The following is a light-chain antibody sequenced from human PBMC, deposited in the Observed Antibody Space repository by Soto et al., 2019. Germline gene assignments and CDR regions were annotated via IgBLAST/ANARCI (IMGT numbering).Light chain of an antibody. CDR2: DAS. Sequence: ETVLTQSPATLSLSPGERATLSCRASQSVSSYLAWYQQKPGQAPRLLISDASNRATGVPARFSGSGSGTDFTLTISSLEPEDFALYYCQQRSNWPLTFGGGTKVEIK. CDR3: QQRSNWPLT. J-gene: IGKJ4*01. V-gene: IGKV3-11*01. CDR1: QSVSSY.